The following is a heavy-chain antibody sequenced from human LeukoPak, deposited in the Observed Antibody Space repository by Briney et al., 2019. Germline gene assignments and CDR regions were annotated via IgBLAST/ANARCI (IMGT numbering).Heavy chain of an antibody. CDR3: AKDYGYNPFDY. D-gene: IGHD5-24*01. Sequence: GGSLRLSCAASGFTFDDYGMSWVRQAPGKGLEWVSAISGSGGSTYYADSVKGRFTISRDNSKNTLYLQMNSLRAEDTAVYYCAKDYGYNPFDYWGQGTLVTVSS. J-gene: IGHJ4*02. CDR2: ISGSGGST. CDR1: GFTFDDYG. V-gene: IGHV3-23*01.